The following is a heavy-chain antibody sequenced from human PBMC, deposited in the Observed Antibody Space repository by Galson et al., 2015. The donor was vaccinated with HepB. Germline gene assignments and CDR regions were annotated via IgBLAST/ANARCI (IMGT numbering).Heavy chain of an antibody. J-gene: IGHJ3*02. D-gene: IGHD2-2*01. V-gene: IGHV3-7*03. CDR1: GFTFGNYW. Sequence: SLRLSCAASGFTFGNYWMTWVRQAPGKGLEWVANIHEDGSQKYYVDPVKGRFTISRDNAKNSVYLQMNSLRGEDTAVYYRTRVTRSRVPHAFDIWGQGTVVTVSS. CDR2: IHEDGSQK. CDR3: TRVTRSRVPHAFDI.